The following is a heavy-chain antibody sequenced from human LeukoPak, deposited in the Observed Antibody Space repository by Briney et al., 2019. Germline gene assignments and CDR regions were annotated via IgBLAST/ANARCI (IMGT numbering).Heavy chain of an antibody. Sequence: SQTLSLTCTVSGGSISSGAFYWSWIRQPPGQGLKWIVYICYSGISYHNLSRRGRFTISVDTSKNHFSLSVSSVTDADTALFSCARVGRAEENPYFDNWGQGTMVTVSS. CDR1: GGSISSGAFY. J-gene: IGHJ3*02. CDR3: ARVGRAEENPYFDN. CDR2: ICYSGIS. V-gene: IGHV4-30-4*08.